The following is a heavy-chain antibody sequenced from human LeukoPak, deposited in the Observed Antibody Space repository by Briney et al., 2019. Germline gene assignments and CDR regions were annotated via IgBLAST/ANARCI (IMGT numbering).Heavy chain of an antibody. CDR1: GYTFTSYY. J-gene: IGHJ4*02. D-gene: IGHD4-17*01. V-gene: IGHV1-46*01. CDR2: INPSGGST. Sequence: ASVKVSCKASGYTFTSYYMHGVRQAPGQGLEWMGIINPSGGSTSYAQKFQGRVTMTRDTSTSTVYMELSSLRSEDTAVYYCARTDYGEDYFDYWGQGTLVTVSS. CDR3: ARTDYGEDYFDY.